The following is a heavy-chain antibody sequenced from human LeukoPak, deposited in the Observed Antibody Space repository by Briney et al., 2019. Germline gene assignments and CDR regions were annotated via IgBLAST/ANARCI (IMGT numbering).Heavy chain of an antibody. CDR3: LIAVAGTGADY. D-gene: IGHD6-19*01. V-gene: IGHV4-38-2*01. CDR2: TYHSGST. Sequence: PSETLSLTCAVSVYSISIGYYWGWIRQPPGKGVEWIGSTYHSGSTFYNPSLQSRVTISVDTSKNQISLKLSSVTAADTAVYYCLIAVAGTGADYWGPGTLVTVSS. CDR1: VYSISIGYY. J-gene: IGHJ4*02.